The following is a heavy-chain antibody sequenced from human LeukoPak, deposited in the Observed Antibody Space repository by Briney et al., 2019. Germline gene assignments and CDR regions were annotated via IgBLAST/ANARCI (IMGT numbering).Heavy chain of an antibody. CDR1: GFTFSKAW. J-gene: IGHJ6*02. V-gene: IGHV3-15*01. CDR2: ILSNIDGGTT. Sequence: GGSLRLSCAVSGFTFSKAWMSWVRQTPGKGLEWVGRILSNIDGGTTDYAAPVKGRFTISRDDSKSTLYLQMNSLRAEDTAVYYCARDQNAPYSSGWYGEYYYYGMDVWGQGTTVTVSS. D-gene: IGHD6-19*01. CDR3: ARDQNAPYSSGWYGEYYYYGMDV.